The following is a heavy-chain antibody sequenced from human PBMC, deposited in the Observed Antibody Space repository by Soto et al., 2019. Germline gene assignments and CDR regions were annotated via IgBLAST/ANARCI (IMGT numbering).Heavy chain of an antibody. D-gene: IGHD6-6*01. J-gene: IGHJ1*01. Sequence: SVKVSCKASGGTFSSYAISWVRQAPGQGLEWMGGIIPIFGTANYAQKFQGRVTITADESTSTAYMELSSLRSEDTAVYYCASPSRAARPPVPEYFQHWGQGTLVTVYS. CDR2: IIPIFGTA. CDR1: GGTFSSYA. CDR3: ASPSRAARPPVPEYFQH. V-gene: IGHV1-69*13.